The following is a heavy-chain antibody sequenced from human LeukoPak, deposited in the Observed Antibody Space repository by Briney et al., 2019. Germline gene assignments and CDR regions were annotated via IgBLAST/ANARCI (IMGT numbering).Heavy chain of an antibody. CDR1: GFTFSSYA. D-gene: IGHD2-15*01. Sequence: GGSLRLSCAASGFTFSSYAMSWVRQAPGKGLEWVSAISSSGFTTHYAESVKGRFTISRDNAKNSLYLQMSSLRDEDTAVYYCAQKGGTDHWGQGTLVTVSS. V-gene: IGHV3-23*01. CDR2: ISSSGFTT. CDR3: AQKGGTDH. J-gene: IGHJ4*02.